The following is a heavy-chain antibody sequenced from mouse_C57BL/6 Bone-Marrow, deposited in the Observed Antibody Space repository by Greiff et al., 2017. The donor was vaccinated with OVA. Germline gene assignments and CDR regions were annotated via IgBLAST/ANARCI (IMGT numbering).Heavy chain of an antibody. V-gene: IGHV1-42*01. D-gene: IGHD2-5*01. CDR1: GYSFTGYY. CDR3: ATLYSNYGGYYAMDY. Sequence: EVQRVESGPELVKPGASVKISCKASGYSFTGYYMNWVKQSPEKSLEWIGEINPSTGGTTYNQKFKAKATLTVDKSSSTAYMQLKSLTSEDSAVYYCATLYSNYGGYYAMDYWGQGTSVTVSS. J-gene: IGHJ4*01. CDR2: INPSTGGT.